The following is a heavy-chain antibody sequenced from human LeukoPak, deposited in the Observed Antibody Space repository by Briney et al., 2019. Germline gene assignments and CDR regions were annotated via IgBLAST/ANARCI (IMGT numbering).Heavy chain of an antibody. CDR3: AKDGDSSSSGYYYFYMDV. CDR1: GFTFSSYA. V-gene: IGHV3-23*01. CDR2: ISGSGGST. J-gene: IGHJ6*03. D-gene: IGHD6-6*01. Sequence: GGSLRLSCAASGFTFSSYAMSWVRQARGKGLEWVSAISGSGGSTYYADSVEGRFTISRDNSKNTLYLQMNSLRAEDTAVYYCAKDGDSSSSGYYYFYMDVWGKGTTVTVSS.